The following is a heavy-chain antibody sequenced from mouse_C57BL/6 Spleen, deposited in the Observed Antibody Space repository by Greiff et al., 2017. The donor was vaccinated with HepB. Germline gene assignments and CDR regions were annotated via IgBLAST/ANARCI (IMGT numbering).Heavy chain of an antibody. CDR2: IYPGSGST. J-gene: IGHJ4*01. V-gene: IGHV1-55*01. D-gene: IGHD4-1*01. CDR3: ARYGLGRESAMDY. CDR1: GYTFTSYW. Sequence: QVQLQQPGAELVKPGASVKMSCKASGYTFTSYWITWVKQRPGQGLEWIGDIYPGSGSTNYNEKFKSKATLTVDTSSSTAYMQLSSLTSEDSAVYYCARYGLGRESAMDYWGQGTSVTVSS.